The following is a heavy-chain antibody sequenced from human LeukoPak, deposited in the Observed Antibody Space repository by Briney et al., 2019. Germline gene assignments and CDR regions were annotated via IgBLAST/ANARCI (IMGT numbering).Heavy chain of an antibody. D-gene: IGHD1/OR15-1a*01. Sequence: GGSLRLSCEGSGFSVNGYVMSWVRQAPGKGLEWIAVTGGSDDNTHYADSVKGRFTISRDNSENRLFLQMNSLRPDDSALYYCAKHNNKAFDIWGQGTMVTVSS. CDR1: GFSVNGYV. V-gene: IGHV3-23*01. CDR3: AKHNNKAFDI. J-gene: IGHJ3*02. CDR2: TGGSDDNT.